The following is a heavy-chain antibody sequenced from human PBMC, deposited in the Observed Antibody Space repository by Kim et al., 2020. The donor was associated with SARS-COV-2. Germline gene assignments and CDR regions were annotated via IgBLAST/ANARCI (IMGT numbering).Heavy chain of an antibody. CDR1: GFTVSSNY. CDR3: ARGYKGILAPYYYYGMDV. D-gene: IGHD3-9*01. V-gene: IGHV3-53*01. J-gene: IGHJ6*02. CDR2: IYSGGST. Sequence: GGSLRLSCAASGFTVSSNYMSWVRQAPGKGLEWVSVIYSGGSTYYADSVKGRFTISRDNSKNTLYLQMNSLRAEDTAVYYCARGYKGILAPYYYYGMDVWGQGTTVTVSS.